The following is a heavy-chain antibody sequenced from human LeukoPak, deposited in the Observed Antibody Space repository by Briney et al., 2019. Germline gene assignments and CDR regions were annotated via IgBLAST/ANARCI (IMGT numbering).Heavy chain of an antibody. Sequence: GGSLRLSCAASGFTFSSYGMHWVRQAPGKGLEWVAFIRYDGSNKYYADSVRGRFTISRDNSKNTLYLQMNSLRAEDTAVYYCATTVVISIDYWGQGTLVTVSS. CDR2: IRYDGSNK. D-gene: IGHD4-23*01. CDR1: GFTFSSYG. J-gene: IGHJ4*02. V-gene: IGHV3-30*02. CDR3: ATTVVISIDY.